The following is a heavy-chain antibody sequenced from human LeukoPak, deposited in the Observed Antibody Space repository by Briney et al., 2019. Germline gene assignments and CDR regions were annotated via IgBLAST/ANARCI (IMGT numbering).Heavy chain of an antibody. CDR1: GFTFGDYA. CDR3: TINFDY. Sequence: GGSLRLSCAASGFTFGDYALTWVRQAPGKGLKWVGFTRTRANGGTPEYAASVKGRFTISRDDSKSIAYLQMNSLETEDTALYYCTINFDYWGQGALVTISS. J-gene: IGHJ4*02. CDR2: TRTRANGGTP. V-gene: IGHV3-49*04.